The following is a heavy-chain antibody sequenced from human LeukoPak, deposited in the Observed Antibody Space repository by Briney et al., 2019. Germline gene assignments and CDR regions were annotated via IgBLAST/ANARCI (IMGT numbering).Heavy chain of an antibody. CDR2: ISAYNGNT. D-gene: IGHD2-8*01. CDR3: ARDDCTNGVCYSDYYYYYGMDV. CDR1: GYTLTSYG. J-gene: IGHJ6*02. Sequence: ASVKVSCKASGYTLTSYGISWVRQAPGQGLEWMGWISAYNGNTNYAQKLQGRVTMTTDTSTSTAYMELRSLRSDDTAVYYCARDDCTNGVCYSDYYYYYGMDVWGQGTTVTVSS. V-gene: IGHV1-18*01.